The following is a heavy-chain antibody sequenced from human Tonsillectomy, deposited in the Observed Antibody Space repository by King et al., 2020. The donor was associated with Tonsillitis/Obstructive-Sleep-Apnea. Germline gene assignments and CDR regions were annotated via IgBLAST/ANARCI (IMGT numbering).Heavy chain of an antibody. J-gene: IGHJ4*02. CDR1: GGSISSYY. Sequence: QLQESGPGLVKPSETLSLTCTVSGGSISSYYWSWIRQPPGKGLEWIGYIYYSGSTNYNPSLKSRVTISVDTSKNQFSLKLSSVTAADTAVYYCARGRKPIYYFASWGQGPLVPVSS. CDR2: IYYSGST. D-gene: IGHD3-3*01. CDR3: ARGRKPIYYFAS. V-gene: IGHV4-59*01.